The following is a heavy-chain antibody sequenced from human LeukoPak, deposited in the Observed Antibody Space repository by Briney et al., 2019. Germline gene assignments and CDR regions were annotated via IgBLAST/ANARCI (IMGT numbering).Heavy chain of an antibody. CDR2: INHSGST. J-gene: IGHJ4*02. D-gene: IGHD1-26*01. CDR1: GGSFSGYY. Sequence: SETLSLTCAVYGGSFSGYYWSWIRQPPGKGLEWIGEINHSGSTNYNPSLKSRVTISVDTSKNQFSLKLSSVTAADTAVYYCASSSGSPITPFDYWGQGILVTVSS. V-gene: IGHV4-34*01. CDR3: ASSSGSPITPFDY.